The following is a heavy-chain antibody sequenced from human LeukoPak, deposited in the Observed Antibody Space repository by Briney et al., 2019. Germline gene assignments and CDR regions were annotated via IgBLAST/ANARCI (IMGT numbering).Heavy chain of an antibody. D-gene: IGHD6-19*01. Sequence: GGSLRLSCVGAGFTFSNYAMTWVRQAPGKGLGWVSGISGSGDRTYYADSVKGRFTISRDNSKNTLYLQMNSLTDDDSAVYYCAKDRIPVAGRQDIWDYWGQGTLVTVSS. J-gene: IGHJ4*02. CDR2: ISGSGDRT. CDR3: AKDRIPVAGRQDIWDY. CDR1: GFTFSNYA. V-gene: IGHV3-23*01.